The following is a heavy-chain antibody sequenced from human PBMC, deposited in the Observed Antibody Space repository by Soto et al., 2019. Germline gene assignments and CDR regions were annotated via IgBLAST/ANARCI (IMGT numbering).Heavy chain of an antibody. CDR2: IYYSGST. CDR3: ARGIPDYDILTGHFDY. J-gene: IGHJ4*02. CDR1: GGSISSYY. D-gene: IGHD3-9*01. V-gene: IGHV4-59*08. Sequence: SETLSLTCTVSGGSISSYYWSWIRQPPGKGLEWIGYIYYSGSTNYNPSLKSRVTISVDTSKNQFSLKLSSVTAADTAVYYCARGIPDYDILTGHFDYWGQGTLVTVSS.